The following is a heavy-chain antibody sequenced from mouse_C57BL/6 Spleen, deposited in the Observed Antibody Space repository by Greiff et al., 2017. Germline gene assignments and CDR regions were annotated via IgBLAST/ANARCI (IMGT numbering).Heavy chain of an antibody. J-gene: IGHJ4*01. CDR3: TRDGHYYCSSYYAMDY. V-gene: IGHV5-9-1*02. CDR1: GFTFSSYA. CDR2: ISSGGDYI. Sequence: EVKVVESGEGLVKPGGSLKLSCAASGFTFSSYAMSWVRQTPEKRLEWVAYISSGGDYIYYADTVKGRFTISRDNARNTLYLQMSSLKSEDTAMYYCTRDGHYYCSSYYAMDYWGQGTSVTVSS. D-gene: IGHD1-1*01.